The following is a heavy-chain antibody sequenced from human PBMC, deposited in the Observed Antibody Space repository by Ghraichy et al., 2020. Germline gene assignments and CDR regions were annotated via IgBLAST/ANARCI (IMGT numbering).Heavy chain of an antibody. CDR2: IYYSGST. V-gene: IGHV4-31*03. Sequence: SETLSLTCTVSGGSISSGGYYWSWIRQHPGKGLEWIGYIYYSGSTYYNPSLKSRVTISVDTSKNQFSLKLSSVTAADTAVYYCARVDEGVTLFDYWGQGTLVTVSS. CDR3: ARVDEGVTLFDY. J-gene: IGHJ4*02. CDR1: GGSISSGGYY. D-gene: IGHD3-16*02.